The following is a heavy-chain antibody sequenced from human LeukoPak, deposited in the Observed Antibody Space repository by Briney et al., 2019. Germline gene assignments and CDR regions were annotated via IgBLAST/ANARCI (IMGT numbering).Heavy chain of an antibody. CDR1: GFTFSSYS. CDR3: VRGAEAYSSGWLSLSFYYGMDV. Sequence: GGSLRLSCAASGFTFSSYSMNWVRQAPGKGLEWVSSISSSSYIYYADSVKGRFTISRDNAKNSLYLQMNSLRAEDTAVYYCVRGAEAYSSGWLSLSFYYGMDVWGQGTTVTVSS. J-gene: IGHJ6*02. V-gene: IGHV3-21*01. D-gene: IGHD6-19*01. CDR2: ISSSSYI.